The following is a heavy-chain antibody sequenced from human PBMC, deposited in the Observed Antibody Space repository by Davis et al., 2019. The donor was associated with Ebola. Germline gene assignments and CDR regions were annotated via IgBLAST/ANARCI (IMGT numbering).Heavy chain of an antibody. J-gene: IGHJ6*03. Sequence: PGGSLRLSCAASGFTFSSYSMNWVRQAPGKGLEWVSSISSSSSYIYYADSVKGRFTISRDNAKNSLYLQMNSLRAEDTAVYYCARDKLGAPYDFWSGRYYYMDVWGKGTTVTVSS. D-gene: IGHD3-3*01. CDR1: GFTFSSYS. CDR3: ARDKLGAPYDFWSGRYYYMDV. V-gene: IGHV3-21*01. CDR2: ISSSSSYI.